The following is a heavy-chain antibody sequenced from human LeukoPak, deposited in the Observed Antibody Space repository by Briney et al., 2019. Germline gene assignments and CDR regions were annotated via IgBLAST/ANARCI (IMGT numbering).Heavy chain of an antibody. CDR2: INPNSGGA. CDR3: ARGLCDYGSGSCHRAEADFDY. Sequence: ASVKVSCKASGYTFTGYYMHWVRQAPGQGLEWMGWINPNSGGANYAQKFQGRVTMTRDTSISTPYMELSRLRSDDTAVYYCARGLCDYGSGSCHRAEADFDYWGQGTLVTVSS. J-gene: IGHJ4*02. CDR1: GYTFTGYY. V-gene: IGHV1-2*02. D-gene: IGHD3-10*01.